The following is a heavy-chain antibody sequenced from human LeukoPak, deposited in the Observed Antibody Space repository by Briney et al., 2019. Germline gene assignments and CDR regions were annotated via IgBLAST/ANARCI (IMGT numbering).Heavy chain of an antibody. V-gene: IGHV4-59*11. CDR3: ARAFISYDFWSGYYGGDWYFDL. J-gene: IGHJ2*01. CDR2: IYYRGST. CDR1: GGSISSHY. Sequence: PSETLSLTCTVSGGSISSHYWSWIRQPPGKGLEWIGYIYYRGSTNYNPSLKSRVTISVDTSKNQFSLKLSSVTAADTAVYYCARAFISYDFWSGYYGGDWYFDLWGRGTLVTVSS. D-gene: IGHD3-3*01.